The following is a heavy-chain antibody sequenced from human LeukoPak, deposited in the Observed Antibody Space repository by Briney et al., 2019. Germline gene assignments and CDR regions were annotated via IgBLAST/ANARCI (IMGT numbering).Heavy chain of an antibody. D-gene: IGHD3-3*01. CDR2: IYYSGST. Sequence: SETLSLTCTVSGDSISSYYWSWIRQPPGKGLEWIGYIYYSGSTNYNPSLKSRVTMSVDTSKNQCSLKVSSVTAADTAVYYCARGYDFWSFWGQGTLVTVSS. CDR1: GDSISSYY. J-gene: IGHJ4*02. V-gene: IGHV4-59*01. CDR3: ARGYDFWSF.